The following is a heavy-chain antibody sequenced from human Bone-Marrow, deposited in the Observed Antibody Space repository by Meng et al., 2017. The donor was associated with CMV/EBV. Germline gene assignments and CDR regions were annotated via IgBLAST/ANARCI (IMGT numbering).Heavy chain of an antibody. CDR3: ARAPYCGGDCYWDGWYFEL. CDR2: LNNSGNT. V-gene: IGHV4-61*08. Sequence: SETLSLTCTVSGASVRSGGHDWSWIRQPPGKGLEWIGYLNNSGNTYYNPSLKSRVTISGDTSKNQFSLKLSSVTAADTAVYYCARAPYCGGDCYWDGWYFELWGLGTLVTVSS. J-gene: IGHJ2*01. D-gene: IGHD2-21*01. CDR1: GASVRSGGHD.